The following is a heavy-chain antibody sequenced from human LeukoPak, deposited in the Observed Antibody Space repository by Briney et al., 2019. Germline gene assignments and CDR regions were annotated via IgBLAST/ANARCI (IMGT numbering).Heavy chain of an antibody. D-gene: IGHD3-10*01. CDR3: ARRNYGSGSDYHFDY. CDR1: GGSISSPY. J-gene: IGHJ4*02. V-gene: IGHV4-4*07. CDR2: FYTSGIA. Sequence: SETLSLTCTVSGGSISSPYWTWIRQPAGKGLEWIGRFYTSGIANYNPSLKSRVTISVDTSKNQFSLKLSSVTAADTAVYYCARRNYGSGSDYHFDYWGQGTLVTVSS.